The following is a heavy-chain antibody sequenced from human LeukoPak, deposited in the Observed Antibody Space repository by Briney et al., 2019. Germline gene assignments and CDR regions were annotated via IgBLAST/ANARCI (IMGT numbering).Heavy chain of an antibody. V-gene: IGHV4-59*12. CDR2: IYYSGST. CDR3: ARGGVGPTTNWFDP. J-gene: IGHJ5*02. CDR1: GGSISSYY. Sequence: PSETLSLTCTVSGGSISSYYWSWIRQPPGKGLEWIGYIYYSGSTNYNPSLKSRVTISVDTSKNQFSLKLSSVTAADTAVYYCARGGVGPTTNWFDPWGRGTLVAVSS. D-gene: IGHD1-26*01.